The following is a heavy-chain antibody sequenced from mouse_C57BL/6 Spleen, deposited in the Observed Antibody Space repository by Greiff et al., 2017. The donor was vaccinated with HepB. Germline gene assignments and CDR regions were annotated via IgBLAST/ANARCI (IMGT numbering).Heavy chain of an antibody. CDR1: GYAFSSSW. CDR2: IYPGDGDT. V-gene: IGHV1-82*01. J-gene: IGHJ4*01. CDR3: ARDYDYYAMDY. Sequence: QVQLQQPGAELVKPGASVKISCKASGYAFSSSWMNWVKQRPGKGLEWIGRIYPGDGDTNYNGKFKGKATLTADKSSSTAYMQLSSLTSEDSAVYFCARDYDYYAMDYWGQGTSVTVSS. D-gene: IGHD2-4*01.